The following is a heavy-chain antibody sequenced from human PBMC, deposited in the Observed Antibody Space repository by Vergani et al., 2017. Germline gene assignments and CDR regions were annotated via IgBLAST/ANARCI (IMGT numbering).Heavy chain of an antibody. Sequence: QVQLVQSGAEVKKPGSSVKVSCKASGGTFSSYAISWVRQAPGQGLEWMGGIIPIFGTANYAQKFQGRVTITADESTSTAYMGLSRLRSEDTAVYYCASPAYCGGDCYPHHYYYYYMDVWGKGTTVTVSS. V-gene: IGHV1-69*01. CDR3: ASPAYCGGDCYPHHYYYYYMDV. D-gene: IGHD2-21*01. J-gene: IGHJ6*03. CDR1: GGTFSSYA. CDR2: IIPIFGTA.